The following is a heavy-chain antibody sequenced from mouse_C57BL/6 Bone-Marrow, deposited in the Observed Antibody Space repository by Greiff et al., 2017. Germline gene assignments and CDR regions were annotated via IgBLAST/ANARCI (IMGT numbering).Heavy chain of an antibody. D-gene: IGHD2-1*01. CDR3: TGPNGNYGAWFAY. CDR2: IRLKSDNYAT. CDR1: GFTFSNYW. J-gene: IGHJ3*01. V-gene: IGHV6-3*01. Sequence: EVKVEESGGGLVQPGGSMKLSCVASGFTFSNYWMNWVRQSPEKGLEWVAQIRLKSDNYATHYAESVKGRFTISRDDSKSSVYLQMNNLRAEDTGIYYCTGPNGNYGAWFAYWGQGTLVTVSA.